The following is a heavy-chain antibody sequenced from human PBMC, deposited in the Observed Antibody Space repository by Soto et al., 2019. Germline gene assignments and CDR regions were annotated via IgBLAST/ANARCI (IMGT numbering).Heavy chain of an antibody. CDR3: ARGEQYSGRIFDY. Sequence: QTLSLTCGISGDSVSSNSAAWNWLRQSPSRGLEWLGRTYYRSKWYNDYAVSVESRITINPDTSKNHFSLQLNFVTPEDTAVSFCARGEQYSGRIFDYWGQAAPVTVSS. CDR2: TYYRSKWYN. J-gene: IGHJ4*02. CDR1: GDSVSSNSAA. D-gene: IGHD1-26*01. V-gene: IGHV6-1*01.